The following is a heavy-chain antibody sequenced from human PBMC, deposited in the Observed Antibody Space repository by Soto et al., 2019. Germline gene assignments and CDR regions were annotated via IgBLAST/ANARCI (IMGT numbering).Heavy chain of an antibody. Sequence: EVQLLESGGGLVQPGGSLRLSCAASGFTFSSYAMSWVRQAPGKGLEWVSAISGSGGSTYYADSVKGRFTISRDNSKNTRYLQMNSLRAEDTAVYYCAKIGTVVRGVIIPFDYWGQGTLVTVSS. CDR1: GFTFSSYA. D-gene: IGHD3-10*01. CDR3: AKIGTVVRGVIIPFDY. J-gene: IGHJ4*02. V-gene: IGHV3-23*01. CDR2: ISGSGGST.